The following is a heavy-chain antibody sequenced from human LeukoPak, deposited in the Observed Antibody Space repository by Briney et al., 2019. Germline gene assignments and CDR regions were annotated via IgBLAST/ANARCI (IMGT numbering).Heavy chain of an antibody. D-gene: IGHD3-16*01. Sequence: PGGSLRLSCAASGFTFSSYAMSWVRQAPGKGLEWVSSISDSSGTYYADSVKGRFTISRDNSKNTLSLEMNSLRAEDTAVYYCAKRVTYSGSYAYFDYWGQGTLVTVSS. J-gene: IGHJ4*02. V-gene: IGHV3-23*01. CDR3: AKRVTYSGSYAYFDY. CDR2: ISDSSGT. CDR1: GFTFSSYA.